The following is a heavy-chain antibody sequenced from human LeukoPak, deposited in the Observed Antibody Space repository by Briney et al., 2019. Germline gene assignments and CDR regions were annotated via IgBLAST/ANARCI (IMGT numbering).Heavy chain of an antibody. Sequence: SETLSLTCTVSGGSISSNYWTWIRQPAGKGLEWIGRIYTGGSYNYNPSLNSRVTMSVDTSRNQVSLRVRSVTAADTAVYYCATEGDSTAELAYWGQGTLVTVSS. J-gene: IGHJ4*02. CDR1: GGSISSNY. D-gene: IGHD2/OR15-2a*01. CDR2: IYTGGSY. CDR3: ATEGDSTAELAY. V-gene: IGHV4-4*07.